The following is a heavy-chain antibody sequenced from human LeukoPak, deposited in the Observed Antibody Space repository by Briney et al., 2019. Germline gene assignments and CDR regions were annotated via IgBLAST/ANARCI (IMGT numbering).Heavy chain of an antibody. J-gene: IGHJ4*02. Sequence: GASVKVSCKASGYTFTGYYMHWVRQAPGQGLEWMGWINPNSGGTNYAQKFQGRVTMTRDTSISTAYMELSRLRSDDTAVYYCARVAYYYDSSGYYGADFDYWGQGTLVTVSS. CDR2: INPNSGGT. CDR3: ARVAYYYDSSGYYGADFDY. D-gene: IGHD3-22*01. CDR1: GYTFTGYY. V-gene: IGHV1-2*02.